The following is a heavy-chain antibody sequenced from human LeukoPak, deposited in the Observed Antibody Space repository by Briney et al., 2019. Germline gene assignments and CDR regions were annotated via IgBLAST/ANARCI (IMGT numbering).Heavy chain of an antibody. CDR2: ISSSGSTI. CDR3: TAYDSSGHYFDY. Sequence: GGSLRLSCAASGFTFSSYEMNWVRQAPGKGLEWVSYISSSGSTIYYADAVKGRVTISIDKAKNSLYLQMNSLRAEDTAVYYCTAYDSSGHYFDYWGQGTLVTVSS. D-gene: IGHD3-22*01. CDR1: GFTFSSYE. V-gene: IGHV3-48*03. J-gene: IGHJ4*02.